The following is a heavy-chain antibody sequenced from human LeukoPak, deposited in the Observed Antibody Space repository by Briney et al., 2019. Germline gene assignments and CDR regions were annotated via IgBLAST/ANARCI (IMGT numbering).Heavy chain of an antibody. J-gene: IGHJ4*02. CDR3: ARGRPHGNDY. CDR1: GFTFSDYW. D-gene: IGHD4-23*01. V-gene: IGHV3-74*01. CDR2: INTDGSIT. Sequence: GGSLRLSCAASGFTFSDYWIHWVRQAPGKGLVWVSRINTDGSITTYADSVKGRFSISRDNAKNTLYLQMNSLRVEDTAVYYCARGRPHGNDYWGQGTLVTVSS.